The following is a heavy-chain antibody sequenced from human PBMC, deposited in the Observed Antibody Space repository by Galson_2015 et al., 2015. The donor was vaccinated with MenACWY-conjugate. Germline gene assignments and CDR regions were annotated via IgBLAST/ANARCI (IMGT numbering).Heavy chain of an antibody. J-gene: IGHJ4*02. CDR3: AVYCSSTRCYGASGGY. D-gene: IGHD2-2*01. Sequence: SLRLSCAASGFTFSSYWMHWVRQAPGKGLVWVSLINSDGSSTSYADSVKGRFTISRDNAKNTLYLQMNSLRAEGTAVYYCAVYCSSTRCYGASGGYWGQGTLVTVSS. CDR1: GFTFSSYW. CDR2: INSDGSST. V-gene: IGHV3-74*01.